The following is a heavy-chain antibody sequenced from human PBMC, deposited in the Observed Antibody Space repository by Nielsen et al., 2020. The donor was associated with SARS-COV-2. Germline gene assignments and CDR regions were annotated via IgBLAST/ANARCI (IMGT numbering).Heavy chain of an antibody. CDR3: ARDQAPTSNFDY. Sequence: WIRQPPGKGLEWVSSISSSSSYIYYADSLKGRFTVSRDNAKNSLYLQMNTLRAEDTAVYYCARDQAPTSNFDYWGQGILVTVSS. CDR2: ISSSSSYI. V-gene: IGHV3-21*01. D-gene: IGHD6-6*01. J-gene: IGHJ4*02.